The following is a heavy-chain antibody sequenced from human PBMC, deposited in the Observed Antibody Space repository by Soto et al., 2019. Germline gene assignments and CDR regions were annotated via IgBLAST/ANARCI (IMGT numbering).Heavy chain of an antibody. D-gene: IGHD6-13*01. CDR2: SCYSGGT. CDR1: GGSISSYY. J-gene: IGHJ3*02. CDR3: ARGKQQLVGGAFDI. Sequence: SETLSLTCTVSGGSISSYYWSWIRQPPGKGLEGIGYSCYSGGTNYNPSLKSRVTISLDTSKNQFSLKLSSVTAADTAVYYCARGKQQLVGGAFDIWGQGTMVTVSS. V-gene: IGHV4-59*08.